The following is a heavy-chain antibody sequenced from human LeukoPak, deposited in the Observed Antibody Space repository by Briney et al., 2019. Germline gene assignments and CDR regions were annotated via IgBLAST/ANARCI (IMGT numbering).Heavy chain of an antibody. V-gene: IGHV1-2*02. Sequence: ASVKVSCKASGDTFTGYYMHWVRQAPGQGLEWMGWINPNRGGTNYAQKFQGRVTMTRDTSISTAYMELSRLRSDDTAVYYCARDWGGFDYWGQGTLVTVSS. CDR3: ARDWGGFDY. J-gene: IGHJ4*02. CDR1: GDTFTGYY. CDR2: INPNRGGT. D-gene: IGHD3-10*01.